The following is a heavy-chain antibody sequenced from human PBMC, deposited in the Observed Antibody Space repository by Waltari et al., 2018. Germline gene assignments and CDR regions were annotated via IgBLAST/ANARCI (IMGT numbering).Heavy chain of an antibody. D-gene: IGHD3-16*01. CDR1: GGSITSGGYS. Sequence: QLQLQESGSGLVKPSQTLSLTCTVSGGSITSGGYSWSWIRQQPGKGREWIGYSHQSGSTSYNPALKSRVTTSADRSKNQFSLNLNSVTAADTAVYYCARGGPGGFDYWGRGTLVTVSS. V-gene: IGHV4-30-2*01. J-gene: IGHJ4*02. CDR3: ARGGPGGFDY. CDR2: SHQSGST.